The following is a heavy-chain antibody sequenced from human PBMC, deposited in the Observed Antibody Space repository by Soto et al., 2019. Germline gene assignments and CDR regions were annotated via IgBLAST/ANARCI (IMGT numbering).Heavy chain of an antibody. CDR1: GFTFSSYA. J-gene: IGHJ3*02. CDR2: ISGRGGST. V-gene: IGHV3-23*01. CDR3: AKDSFVVVPAGDAFDI. Sequence: PGGSLRLSCAASGFTFSSYAMSWVRQAPGKGLEWVSAISGRGGSTYYADSVKGRFTISRDNSKNTLYLQMNSLRAEDTAVYYCAKDSFVVVPAGDAFDIWGQGTMVTVSS. D-gene: IGHD2-2*01.